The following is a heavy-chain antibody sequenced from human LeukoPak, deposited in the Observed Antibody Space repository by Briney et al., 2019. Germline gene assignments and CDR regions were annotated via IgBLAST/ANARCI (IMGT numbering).Heavy chain of an antibody. V-gene: IGHV1-2*02. Sequence: GASVKVSCKASGCTFTGYYMHWVRQAPGQGLEWMGWINPNSGGTNYAQKFQGRVTMTRDTSISTAYMELSRLRSDDTAVYYCARADYGWADAFDIWGQGTMVTVSS. J-gene: IGHJ3*02. CDR1: GCTFTGYY. CDR3: ARADYGWADAFDI. D-gene: IGHD4-17*01. CDR2: INPNSGGT.